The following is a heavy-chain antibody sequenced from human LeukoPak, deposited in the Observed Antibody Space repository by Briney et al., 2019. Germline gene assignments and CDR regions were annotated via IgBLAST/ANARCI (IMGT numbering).Heavy chain of an antibody. CDR3: ARVDCSSTSCWFDP. CDR2: IYTSGST. J-gene: IGHJ5*02. Sequence: PSESLSLTCTVSGCSISSYYWSWIRQPAGKGLEWIGRIYTSGSTNYNPTLKRRVTMSVDTSKNPFSLKLSSVTAADTAVYYCARVDCSSTSCWFDPWGQGTLVTVSS. CDR1: GCSISSYY. D-gene: IGHD2-2*01. V-gene: IGHV4-4*07.